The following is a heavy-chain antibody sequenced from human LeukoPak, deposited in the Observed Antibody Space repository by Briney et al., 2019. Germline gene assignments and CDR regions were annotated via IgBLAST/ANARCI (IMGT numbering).Heavy chain of an antibody. J-gene: IGHJ5*02. CDR3: ARDLRSHYGSGSYYGNWFDP. CDR1: GFTFSSYW. CDR2: IYSGGST. V-gene: IGHV3-66*01. Sequence: GGSLRLSCAASGFTFSSYWMSWVRQAPGKGLEWVSVIYSGGSTYYADPVKGRFTISRDNSKNTLYLQMNSLRAEDTAVYYCARDLRSHYGSGSYYGNWFDPWGQGTLVTVSS. D-gene: IGHD3-10*01.